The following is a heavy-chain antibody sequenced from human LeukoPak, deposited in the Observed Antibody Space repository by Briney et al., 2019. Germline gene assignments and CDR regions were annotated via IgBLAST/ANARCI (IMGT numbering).Heavy chain of an antibody. CDR2: IYYSGST. J-gene: IGHJ4*02. CDR3: ASSVIAVAGTDFASLVEYYFDY. CDR1: GGTISSSSYY. V-gene: IGHV4-39*01. D-gene: IGHD6-19*01. Sequence: KTSETLSLTCTVSGGTISSSSYYWGWIRQPPGKGLDWSGSIYYSGSTYYNPSLKSRVTISVDTSKSQFSLKLSSVTAADTAVYYCASSVIAVAGTDFASLVEYYFDYWGQGTLVTVSS.